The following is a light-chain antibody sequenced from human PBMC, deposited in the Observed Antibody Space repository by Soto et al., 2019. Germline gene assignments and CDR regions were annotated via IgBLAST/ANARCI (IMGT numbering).Light chain of an antibody. V-gene: IGKV3-11*01. CDR2: DAS. J-gene: IGKJ1*01. CDR1: QSVSSY. CDR3: QQRSNWPWT. Sequence: EIVLTQSPATLSLSPGERATLSCRASQSVSSYLAWYQQKPGQAPRLLIYDASNRATGIPARFSGSGSGTDFTFSFSSVEPEDFTVYYCQQRSNWPWTFGQGTKVEIK.